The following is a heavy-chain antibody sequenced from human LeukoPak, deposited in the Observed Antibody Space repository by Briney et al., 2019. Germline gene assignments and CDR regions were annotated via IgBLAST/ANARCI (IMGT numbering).Heavy chain of an antibody. D-gene: IGHD6-19*01. V-gene: IGHV4-59*01. CDR3: VREDGSSGWYPFFDY. CDR1: GGSISSYY. Sequence: PSETLSLTCAVSGGSISSYYWSWIRQPPGKGLEWLGYIYYSGSNNYNPSLKSRVTISVDTSKNQFSLKLSSVTAADAAVYYCVREDGSSGWYPFFDYWGQGTLVTVSS. J-gene: IGHJ4*02. CDR2: IYYSGSN.